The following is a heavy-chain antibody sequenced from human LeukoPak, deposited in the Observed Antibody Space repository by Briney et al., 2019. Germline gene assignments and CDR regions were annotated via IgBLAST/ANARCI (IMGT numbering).Heavy chain of an antibody. CDR2: IYYSGST. J-gene: IGHJ4*02. Sequence: PSETLSLTRTVSGGSISSYYWSWIRQPPGKGLEWIGYIYYSGSTSYNPSLKSRVTISVDTSKKQFSLKLSSVTAADTAVYYCARSPIYGGYFDYWGQGTLVTVSS. CDR3: ARSPIYGGYFDY. CDR1: GGSISSYY. V-gene: IGHV4-59*01. D-gene: IGHD4-23*01.